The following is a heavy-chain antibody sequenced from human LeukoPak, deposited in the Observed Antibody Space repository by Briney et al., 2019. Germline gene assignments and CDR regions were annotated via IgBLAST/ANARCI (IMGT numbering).Heavy chain of an antibody. Sequence: GSLKVSCKASGYTFTGYYMHWVRQAPGQGLEWVGWISPNGGGTNYAQTFQGRVTMTRDTSISTAYMELSRRRSEDTAVYYCASLPYADFWGQETLVTVSS. J-gene: IGHJ4*02. V-gene: IGHV1-2*02. CDR2: ISPNGGGT. D-gene: IGHD4-17*01. CDR3: ASLPYADF. CDR1: GYTFTGYY.